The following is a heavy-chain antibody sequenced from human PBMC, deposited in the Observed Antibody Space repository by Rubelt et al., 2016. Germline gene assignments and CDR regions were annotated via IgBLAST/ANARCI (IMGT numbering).Heavy chain of an antibody. D-gene: IGHD3-10*01. Sequence: LVRVGAEVKKPGASVKVSCKASGYTFTGYYMHWVRQAPGQGLEWMGWINPNSGGTNYAQKFQGRVTMTRDTSISTAYMELSRLGSDDTAVYYCASSFYGSGKRANDYWGQGTLVTVSS. J-gene: IGHJ4*02. CDR1: GYTFTGYY. V-gene: IGHV1-2*02. CDR2: INPNSGGT. CDR3: ASSFYGSGKRANDY.